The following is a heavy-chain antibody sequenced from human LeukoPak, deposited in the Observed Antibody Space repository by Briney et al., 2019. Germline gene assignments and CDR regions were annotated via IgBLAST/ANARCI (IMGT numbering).Heavy chain of an antibody. CDR1: GFTFSSYA. Sequence: PGGSLRLSCAASGFTFSSYAMHWVRQAPGKGLEWVAVISYDGSNKYYADSVKGRFTTSRDNSKNTLYLQMNSLRAEDTAVYYCARDRARILHHWGQGTLVTVSS. CDR2: ISYDGSNK. J-gene: IGHJ1*01. V-gene: IGHV3-30-3*01. D-gene: IGHD2-21*01. CDR3: ARDRARILHH.